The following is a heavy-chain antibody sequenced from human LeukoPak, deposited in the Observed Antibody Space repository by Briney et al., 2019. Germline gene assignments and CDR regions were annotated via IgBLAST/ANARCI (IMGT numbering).Heavy chain of an antibody. D-gene: IGHD2-2*01. V-gene: IGHV3-23*01. CDR2: ITSGFTT. Sequence: GGSLRLSCAASGFTFNTYAMSWVRQAPGKGLEWVSTITSGFTTYYADSDKGRFIISRDNSKNTVYLQMFSLRAKDTALYYGAKDYPDVPAGITTLAPFFDDWGPGILVTVSS. CDR3: AKDYPDVPAGITTLAPFFDD. J-gene: IGHJ4*02. CDR1: GFTFNTYA.